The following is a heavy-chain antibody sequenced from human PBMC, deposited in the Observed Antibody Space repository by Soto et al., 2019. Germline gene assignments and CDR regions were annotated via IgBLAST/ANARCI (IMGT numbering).Heavy chain of an antibody. Sequence: ASVKVSCKASGYTFTSYGISWVRQAPGQGLEWMGWISAYNGNTNYAQKLQGRVTMTTDTSTSTAYMELRSLGSDDTAVYYCARVPSGDILTGYFSPRGNYFDYWGQGTLVTVSS. V-gene: IGHV1-18*01. CDR2: ISAYNGNT. D-gene: IGHD3-9*01. CDR1: GYTFTSYG. J-gene: IGHJ4*02. CDR3: ARVPSGDILTGYFSPRGNYFDY.